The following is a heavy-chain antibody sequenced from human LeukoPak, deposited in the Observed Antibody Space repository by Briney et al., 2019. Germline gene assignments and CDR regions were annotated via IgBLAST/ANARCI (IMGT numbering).Heavy chain of an antibody. CDR3: ARSFRRYGMDV. D-gene: IGHD3-10*01. CDR1: GFIFSSFV. Sequence: GGSLRLSCAASGFIFSSFVVSWVRQAPGKGLQWVYYFDSSGNTRYYADAVKGRFTITKDNAQTLLYLQMNRLRVEDTVFYCWARSFRRYGMDVWGQGTTVTVSS. J-gene: IGHJ6*02. V-gene: IGHV3-48*03. CDR2: FDSSGNTR.